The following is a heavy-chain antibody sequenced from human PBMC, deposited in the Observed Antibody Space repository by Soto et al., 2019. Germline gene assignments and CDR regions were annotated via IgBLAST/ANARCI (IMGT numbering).Heavy chain of an antibody. Sequence: PGGSLRLSCAVSGFTFSNYAMSWVHQAPGKGLEWVLGISVSGGITYSADSVKGRFTISRDNSKKTVYLQMNSLRAEDTAVYYCAKVDCADYGAFDYWGKGTLVTVSS. D-gene: IGHD4-17*01. CDR1: GFTFSNYA. V-gene: IGHV3-23*01. J-gene: IGHJ4*02. CDR2: ISVSGGIT. CDR3: AKVDCADYGAFDY.